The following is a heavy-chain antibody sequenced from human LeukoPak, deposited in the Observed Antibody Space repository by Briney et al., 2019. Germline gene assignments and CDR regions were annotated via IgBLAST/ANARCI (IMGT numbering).Heavy chain of an antibody. CDR1: GFTFSSYG. CDR2: IWYDGSNK. CDR3: AREREAINFDY. J-gene: IGHJ4*02. Sequence: GGSLRLSCAASGFTFSSYGMHWVRQAPGKGLEWVAVIWYDGSNKYYADSMKGRFTISRDNSKNTLYLQMNSLRAEDTAVYYCAREREAINFDYWGQGTLVTVSS. V-gene: IGHV3-33*01.